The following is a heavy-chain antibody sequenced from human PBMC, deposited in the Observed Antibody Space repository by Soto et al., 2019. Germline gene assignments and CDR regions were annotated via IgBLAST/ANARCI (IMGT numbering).Heavy chain of an antibody. J-gene: IGHJ5*02. V-gene: IGHV3-23*01. D-gene: IGHD3-3*01. CDR1: GFTFSSYA. Sequence: GGSLRLSCAASGFTFSSYAMSWVRQAPGKGLEWVSAISGSGGSTYYADSVKGRFTISRDNSKNTLYLQMNSLRAEDTAVYYCAKYNDYDFWSGSWFDPWGQGTLVTVSS. CDR2: ISGSGGST. CDR3: AKYNDYDFWSGSWFDP.